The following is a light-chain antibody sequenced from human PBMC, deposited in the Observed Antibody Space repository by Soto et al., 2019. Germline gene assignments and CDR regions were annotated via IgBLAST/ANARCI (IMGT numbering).Light chain of an antibody. V-gene: IGKV1-33*01. Sequence: DIQLTQSPSSLSASVGDRVTITCQASQHTTKYLNWYQQKPGKAPKVLIYDASNLEIGVPSRFSGSGSGTDFTFTISSLQPEDIGTYYCQQYESFPYTFGQGTKLEIK. CDR3: QQYESFPYT. CDR2: DAS. J-gene: IGKJ2*01. CDR1: QHTTKY.